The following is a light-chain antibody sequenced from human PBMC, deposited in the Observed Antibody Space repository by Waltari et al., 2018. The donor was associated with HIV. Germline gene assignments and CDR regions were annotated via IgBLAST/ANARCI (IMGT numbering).Light chain of an antibody. CDR2: AAF. V-gene: IGKV1-39*01. J-gene: IGKJ5*01. Sequence: DIEMTQSPSSLSASVGDRVTITCRASQGISGYLNWYQQKPWKAPKLLIFAAFDLQSGVPSRLSGSGAGTDFTLTISSVQPEDFATYYCQQSYNSPITFGQGTRLDIK. CDR3: QQSYNSPIT. CDR1: QGISGY.